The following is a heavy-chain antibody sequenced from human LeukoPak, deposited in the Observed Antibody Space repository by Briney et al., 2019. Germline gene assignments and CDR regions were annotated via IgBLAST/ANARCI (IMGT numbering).Heavy chain of an antibody. J-gene: IGHJ4*02. D-gene: IGHD3-10*01. Sequence: GGSLRLSCGASGLTVSSYGMSWVRQAPGKGLEWVSTIIGSAVNTYYADSVKGRFTISRDDSKNTVYLQMNSLRAEDTAVYSCAKYTSGASYRGLDQWGQGTLVTVSS. CDR3: AKYTSGASYRGLDQ. V-gene: IGHV3-23*01. CDR2: IIGSAVNT. CDR1: GLTVSSYG.